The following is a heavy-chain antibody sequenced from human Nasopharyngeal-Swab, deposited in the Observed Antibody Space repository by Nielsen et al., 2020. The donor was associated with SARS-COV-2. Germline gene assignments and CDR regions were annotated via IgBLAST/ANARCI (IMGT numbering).Heavy chain of an antibody. D-gene: IGHD5-18*01. CDR3: AHTRYIRLLGY. Sequence: SGPTLVQPTQTRTLTCTFSGFSLSTSGVGVGWIRQPPGKALEWLALIYWDDDKRYRPSLKSRLTITKDTSKNQVVLTMTNMDPVDTATYYCAHTRYIRLLGYWGQGTLVTVSS. CDR1: GFSLSTSGVG. CDR2: IYWDDDK. V-gene: IGHV2-5*02. J-gene: IGHJ4*02.